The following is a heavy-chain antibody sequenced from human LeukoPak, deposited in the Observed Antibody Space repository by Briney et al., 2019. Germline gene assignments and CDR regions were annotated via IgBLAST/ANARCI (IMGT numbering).Heavy chain of an antibody. CDR1: GYTFTGYY. J-gene: IGHJ4*02. D-gene: IGHD3-3*01. CDR2: INPNSGGT. CDR3: AASGINRFLEWLPFDY. V-gene: IGHV1-2*02. Sequence: ASVKVSCKASGYTFTGYYMHWVRQAPGQGLEWMGWINPNSGGTNYAQKFQGRVTMTRDTSISTAYMELSRLRSDDTAVYYCAASGINRFLEWLPFDYWGQGTLVTVSS.